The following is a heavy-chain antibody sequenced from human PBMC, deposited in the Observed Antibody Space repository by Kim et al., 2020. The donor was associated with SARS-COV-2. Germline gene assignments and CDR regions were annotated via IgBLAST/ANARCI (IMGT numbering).Heavy chain of an antibody. V-gene: IGHV5-10-1*01. Sequence: NYSPSFQGHVTISADKSISTAYLQWSSLKASDTAMYYCAILAVAGTEFDYWGQGTLVTVSS. J-gene: IGHJ4*02. D-gene: IGHD6-19*01. CDR3: AILAVAGTEFDY.